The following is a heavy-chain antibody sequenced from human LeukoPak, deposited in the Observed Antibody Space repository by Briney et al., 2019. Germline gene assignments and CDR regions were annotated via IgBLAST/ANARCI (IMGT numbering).Heavy chain of an antibody. CDR3: ARESRWPIYSSSWYDDAFDI. J-gene: IGHJ3*02. Sequence: PGGSLRLSCAASGFTFDDYAMHWVRQAPGKGLEWVSGISWNSGSIGYADSVKGRFTISRDSAKNSLYLQMNSLRAEDTAVYYCARESRWPIYSSSWYDDAFDIWGQGTMVIVSS. D-gene: IGHD6-13*01. V-gene: IGHV3-9*01. CDR1: GFTFDDYA. CDR2: ISWNSGSI.